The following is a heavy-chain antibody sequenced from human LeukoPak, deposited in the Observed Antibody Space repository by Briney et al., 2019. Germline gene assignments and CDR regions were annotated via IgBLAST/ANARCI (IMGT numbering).Heavy chain of an antibody. D-gene: IGHD3-3*01. V-gene: IGHV3-48*04. J-gene: IGHJ4*02. Sequence: PGGSLRLSCAASGFTFSSYAMSWVRQAPGKGLEWVSYISSSGSTIYYADSVKGRFTISRDNAKNSLYLQMNSLRAEDTAVYYCAGSFGVANDYWGQGTLVTVSS. CDR3: AGSFGVANDY. CDR2: ISSSGSTI. CDR1: GFTFSSYA.